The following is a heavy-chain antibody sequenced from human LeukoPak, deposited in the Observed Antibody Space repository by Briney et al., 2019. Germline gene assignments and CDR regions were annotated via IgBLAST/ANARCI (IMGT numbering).Heavy chain of an antibody. Sequence: SETLSLTCTVSGDSVTGYYWSWVRQSPEKGLESIGFIYYTGITYYNPSLKSRVTISVDTSKNQFSLKLSSVTAADTAVYFCARGPYSYDSSGAFDIWGQGTMVTVSS. J-gene: IGHJ3*02. D-gene: IGHD3-22*01. V-gene: IGHV4-59*08. CDR1: GDSVTGYY. CDR2: IYYTGIT. CDR3: ARGPYSYDSSGAFDI.